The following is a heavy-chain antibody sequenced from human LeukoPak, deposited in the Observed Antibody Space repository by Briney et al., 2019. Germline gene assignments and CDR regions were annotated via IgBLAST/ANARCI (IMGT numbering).Heavy chain of an antibody. CDR2: ISGGGEAT. CDR3: ARSAYSSGWYRFAIDY. J-gene: IGHJ4*02. D-gene: IGHD6-19*01. CDR1: GFTFTSYA. V-gene: IGHV3-23*01. Sequence: GGSLRLSCAASGFTFTSYAMSWVRQAPGKGLEWVSAISGGGEATDYADSVKGRFTISRDNSENTLYLQMNSLRADDTALYYCARSAYSSGWYRFAIDYWGQGTLVIVSS.